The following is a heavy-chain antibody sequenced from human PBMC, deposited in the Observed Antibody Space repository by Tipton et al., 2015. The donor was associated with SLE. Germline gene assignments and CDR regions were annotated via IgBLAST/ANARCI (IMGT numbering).Heavy chain of an antibody. CDR1: GGPISSNY. V-gene: IGHV4-59*08. CDR3: ARGMVTWRGAILGVDV. Sequence: TLSLTCSVSGGPISSNYWIWIRQPPGKGLEWIGYISYGGGTNYNPSLKSRVTISVDTAKNQFSLKLTSVTAADTAVYYCARGMVTWRGAILGVDVWGQGTTVNVSS. CDR2: ISYGGGT. J-gene: IGHJ6*02. D-gene: IGHD2-21*02.